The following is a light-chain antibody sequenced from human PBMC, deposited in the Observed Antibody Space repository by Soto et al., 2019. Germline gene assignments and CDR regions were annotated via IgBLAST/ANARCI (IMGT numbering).Light chain of an antibody. Sequence: DIQMTQAPSSLSPSVGDRVTITCRASRTISRNLNWYQQKPGEAPKLLIYEASTLQSGVPSRFSDSGSGTDFTLTISSLQPEDFATYYCQQSFNTPYTFGQGTKLEMK. CDR1: RTISRN. V-gene: IGKV1-39*01. CDR3: QQSFNTPYT. J-gene: IGKJ2*01. CDR2: EAS.